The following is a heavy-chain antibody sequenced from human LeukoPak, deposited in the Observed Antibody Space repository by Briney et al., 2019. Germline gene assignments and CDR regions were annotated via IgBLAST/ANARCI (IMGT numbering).Heavy chain of an antibody. CDR3: ARDPFYGDADRDS. CDR1: GFTFSSYW. CDR2: IKSDGSIT. V-gene: IGHV3-74*01. Sequence: QPGGSLRLSCTASGFTFSSYWMHWVRQAPGKGLVWVSRIKSDGSITTYADSVKGRFTISRDNAKNTLYLQMNSLRAEDTAVYYCARDPFYGDADRDSWGQGTLVTVSS. D-gene: IGHD4-17*01. J-gene: IGHJ4*02.